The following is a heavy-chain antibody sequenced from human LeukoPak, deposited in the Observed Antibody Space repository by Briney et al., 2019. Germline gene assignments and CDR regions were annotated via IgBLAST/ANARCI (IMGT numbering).Heavy chain of an antibody. V-gene: IGHV4-61*01. CDR3: ARALVAAILYED. CDR2: IYYSGST. D-gene: IGHD2-21*02. J-gene: IGHJ4*02. Sequence: NASETLSLTCSVSGGSVSSGSYYWSWIRQPPGKGLEWIGYIYYSGSTNYNPSLKSRVTISVDTSKNQFSLKLSSVTAADTAVYYCARALVAAILYEDWGQGTLVTVSS. CDR1: GGSVSSGSYY.